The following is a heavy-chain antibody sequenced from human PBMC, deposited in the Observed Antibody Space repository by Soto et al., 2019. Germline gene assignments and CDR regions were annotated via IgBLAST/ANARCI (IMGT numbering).Heavy chain of an antibody. V-gene: IGHV1-69*08. CDR1: GGTFSSYT. Sequence: QVQLVQSGAEVKKPGSSVKVSCKASGGTFSSYTISWVRQAPGQGLEWMGRIIPILGIANYAQKFQGRVTITADKSTSTAYMELSSLRSEDTAVYYCARDGPPHYDILTGPDPWGQGTLVTVSS. D-gene: IGHD3-9*01. J-gene: IGHJ5*02. CDR3: ARDGPPHYDILTGPDP. CDR2: IIPILGIA.